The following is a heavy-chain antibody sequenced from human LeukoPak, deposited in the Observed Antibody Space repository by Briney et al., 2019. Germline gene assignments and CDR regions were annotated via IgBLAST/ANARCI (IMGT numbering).Heavy chain of an antibody. J-gene: IGHJ4*02. V-gene: IGHV4-59*08. Sequence: PLETLSLSCTVPGGSISSYYWSWIRQPPGKGLEWIAYSSDIGSTNYKPSLKSRVTISLETSKNQFSLKLSSVTAADTAAYYCAGHHPRNTVDFWGQGTLVTVSS. D-gene: IGHD2/OR15-2a*01. CDR1: GGSISSYY. CDR2: SSDIGST. CDR3: AGHHPRNTVDF.